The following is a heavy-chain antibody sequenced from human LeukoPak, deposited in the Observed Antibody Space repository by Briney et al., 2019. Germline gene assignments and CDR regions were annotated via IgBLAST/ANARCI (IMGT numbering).Heavy chain of an antibody. CDR2: IYSGGST. D-gene: IGHD6-13*01. J-gene: IGHJ5*02. V-gene: IGHV3-66*01. Sequence: GGSLRLSCAASGFTVSSNYMSWVRQAPGKGLEWVSVIYSGGSTYYADSVKGRFTISRDNSRNTLYLQMNSLRAEDTAVYYCARDGYSSSSNWFDPWGQGTLVTVSS. CDR3: ARDGYSSSSNWFDP. CDR1: GFTVSSNY.